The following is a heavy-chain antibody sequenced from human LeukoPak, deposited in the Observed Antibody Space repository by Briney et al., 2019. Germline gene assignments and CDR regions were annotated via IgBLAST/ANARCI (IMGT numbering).Heavy chain of an antibody. CDR2: ISYDGSNK. CDR3: ARSRWMDYDSSGYYFDY. J-gene: IGHJ4*02. V-gene: IGHV3-30*03. CDR1: GFTFSSYS. Sequence: PGGSLRLSCAASGFTFSSYSMNWVRQAPGKGLEWVAVISYDGSNKYYADSVRGRFTISRDNSKNTLYLQMNSLRAEDTAVYYCARSRWMDYDSSGYYFDYWGQGTLVTVSS. D-gene: IGHD3-22*01.